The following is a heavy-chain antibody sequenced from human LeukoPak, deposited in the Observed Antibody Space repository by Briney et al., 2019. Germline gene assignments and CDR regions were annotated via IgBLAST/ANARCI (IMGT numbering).Heavy chain of an antibody. J-gene: IGHJ4*02. D-gene: IGHD3-22*01. CDR2: IYSGGST. V-gene: IGHV3-53*05. CDR1: GFTVSSNY. Sequence: GGSLRLSCAASGFTVSSNYMSWVRQAPGKGLEWVSVIYSGGSTYYADSVKGRFTISRDNSKNTLYLQMSSLRAEDTAVYYCARARCYDSSGYPFDYWGQGTLVTVSS. CDR3: ARARCYDSSGYPFDY.